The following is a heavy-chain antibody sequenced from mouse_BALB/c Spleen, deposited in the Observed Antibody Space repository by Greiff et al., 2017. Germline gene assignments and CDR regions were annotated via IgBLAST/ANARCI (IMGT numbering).Heavy chain of an antibody. CDR1: GYTFTSYT. CDR3: ARGGGNYGFAY. V-gene: IGHV1-4*01. J-gene: IGHJ3*01. Sequence: QVQLKESGAELARPGASVKMSCKASGYTFTSYTMHWVKQRPGQGLEWIGYINPSSGYTNYNQKFKDKATLTADKSSSTAYMQLSSLTSEDSAVYYCARGGGNYGFAYWGQGTLVTVSA. D-gene: IGHD2-1*01. CDR2: INPSSGYT.